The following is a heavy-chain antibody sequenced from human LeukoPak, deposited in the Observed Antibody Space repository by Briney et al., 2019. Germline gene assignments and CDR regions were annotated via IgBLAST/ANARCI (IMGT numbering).Heavy chain of an antibody. V-gene: IGHV4-34*01. CDR3: AGAGGIVVVPAAHYGMDV. D-gene: IGHD2-2*01. J-gene: IGHJ6*02. CDR1: GGSFSGYY. Sequence: SETLSLTCAVYGGSFSGYYWSWIRQPPGKGLEWIGEINHSGSTNYNPSLKSRVTISVDTSKNQFSLKLSSVTAADTAVYYCAGAGGIVVVPAAHYGMDVWGQGTTVTVSS. CDR2: INHSGST.